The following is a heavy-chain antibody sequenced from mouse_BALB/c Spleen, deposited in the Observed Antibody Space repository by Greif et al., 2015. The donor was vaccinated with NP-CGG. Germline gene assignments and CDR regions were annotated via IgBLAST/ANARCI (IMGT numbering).Heavy chain of an antibody. CDR1: GYTFTSYV. CDR2: INPYNDGT. D-gene: IGHD1-1*01. Sequence: EVKLVESGPELVKPGASVKMSCKASGYTFTSYVMHWVKQKPGQGLEWIGYINPYNDGTKYNEKFKGKATLTSDKSSSTAYMELSSLTSEDSAVYYCARGDYGSSYNFDYWGQGTTLTVSS. V-gene: IGHV1-14*01. J-gene: IGHJ2*01. CDR3: ARGDYGSSYNFDY.